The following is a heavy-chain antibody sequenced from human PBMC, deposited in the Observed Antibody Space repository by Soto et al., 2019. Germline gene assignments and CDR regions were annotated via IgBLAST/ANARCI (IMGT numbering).Heavy chain of an antibody. J-gene: IGHJ3*02. Sequence: QVQLVQSGAEVKKPGASVKVSCKASGYTFTSYDINWVRQATGQGLEWMGWMNPNSGNTGYAQKFQGRVTMTRNTYISTAYMELSSQRSEDTAVYYCARGGNQYSGYDLEPCAFDIWGQGTMVTVSS. D-gene: IGHD5-12*01. CDR3: ARGGNQYSGYDLEPCAFDI. CDR2: MNPNSGNT. CDR1: GYTFTSYD. V-gene: IGHV1-8*01.